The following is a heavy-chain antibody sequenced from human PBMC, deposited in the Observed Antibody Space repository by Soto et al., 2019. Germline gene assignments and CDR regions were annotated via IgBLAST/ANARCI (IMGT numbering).Heavy chain of an antibody. V-gene: IGHV4-39*01. CDR2: IYYSGST. J-gene: IGHJ6*02. CDR1: GGSISSSSYY. CDR3: ARHGGALAYYYGMDV. Sequence: SETLSLTCTVSGGSISSSSYYWGWIRQPPGKGLEWIGSIYYSGSTYYNPSLKSRVTISVDTSKNQFSLKLSSVTAADTAVYYCARHGGALAYYYGMDVWGPGTTVTVSS. D-gene: IGHD3-16*01.